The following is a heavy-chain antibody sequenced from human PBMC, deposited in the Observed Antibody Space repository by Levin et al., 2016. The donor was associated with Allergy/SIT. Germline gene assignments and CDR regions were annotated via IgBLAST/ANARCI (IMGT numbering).Heavy chain of an antibody. V-gene: IGHV4-39*01. CDR3: ARRPTYSSGWGSFDY. J-gene: IGHJ4*02. Sequence: SETLSLTCTVSGGSISSSSYYWGWIRQPPGKGLEWIGSIYYSGSTYYNPSLKSRVTISVDTSKNQFSLKLSSVTAADTAVYYCARRPTYSSGWGSFDYWGQGTLVTVSS. D-gene: IGHD6-19*01. CDR2: IYYSGST. CDR1: GGSISSSSYY.